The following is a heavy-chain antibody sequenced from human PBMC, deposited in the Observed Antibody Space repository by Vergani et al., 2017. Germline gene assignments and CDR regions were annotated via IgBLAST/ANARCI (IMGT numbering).Heavy chain of an antibody. D-gene: IGHD7-27*01. J-gene: IGHJ4*02. CDR3: ARGRDSNWGAPDY. CDR2: LSYDGSVK. V-gene: IGHV3-30*04. Sequence: QVQLVESGGGVVQPGRSLRLSCAASGFTFSNYAMHWVRQTPGKGLECATILSYDGSVKYWPDSVKGRFTFSRDNFKNTLYLQMNSLREEDTAVYFCARGRDSNWGAPDYWGQGTLVTVSS. CDR1: GFTFSNYA.